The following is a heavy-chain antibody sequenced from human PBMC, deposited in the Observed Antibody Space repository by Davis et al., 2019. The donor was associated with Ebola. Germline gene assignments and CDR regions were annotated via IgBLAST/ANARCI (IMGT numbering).Heavy chain of an antibody. Sequence: PGGSLRLSCAVYGGSFSGYYWSWIRQPPGKGLEWIGEINHSGSTNYNPSLKSRVTISVDTSKNQFSLKLSSVTAADTAVYYCARGGFWSGYSFWGQGTLVTVSS. CDR3: ARGGFWSGYSF. J-gene: IGHJ4*02. V-gene: IGHV4-34*01. CDR1: GGSFSGYY. CDR2: INHSGST. D-gene: IGHD3-3*01.